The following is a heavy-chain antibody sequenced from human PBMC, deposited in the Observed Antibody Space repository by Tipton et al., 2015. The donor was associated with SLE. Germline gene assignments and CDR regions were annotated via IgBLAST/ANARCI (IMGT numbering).Heavy chain of an antibody. V-gene: IGHV4-38-2*02. J-gene: IGHJ3*02. D-gene: IGHD1-26*01. CDR2: IYHSGNT. CDR1: GYSISSDYY. CDR3: ARDGDAIVGTTGAFDI. Sequence: TLSLTCTVSGYSISSDYYWGWIRQPPGKGLTWIGNIYHSGNTYYSPPLRSRLTISIDASKNQFSMRLTSVTAADTAVYYCARDGDAIVGTTGAFDIWGQGTMVTVSS.